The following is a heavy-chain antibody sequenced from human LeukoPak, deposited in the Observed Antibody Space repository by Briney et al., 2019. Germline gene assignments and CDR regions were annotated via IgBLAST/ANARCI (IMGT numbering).Heavy chain of an antibody. CDR2: IKQDGSEK. CDR3: ARDSARDTAMVTFDY. J-gene: IGHJ4*02. CDR1: GFTFSSYW. Sequence: GGSLRLSCAASGFTFSSYWMSWVRQAPGKGLEWVANIKQDGSEKYYVDSVKGRFTISRDNAKNSLYLQMNSLRAEDTVVYYCARDSARDTAMVTFDYWGQGTLVTVFS. V-gene: IGHV3-7*01. D-gene: IGHD5-18*01.